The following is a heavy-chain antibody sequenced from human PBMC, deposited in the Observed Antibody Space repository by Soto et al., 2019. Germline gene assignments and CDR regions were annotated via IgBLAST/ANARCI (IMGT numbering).Heavy chain of an antibody. D-gene: IGHD1-26*01. CDR2: IYYSGST. CDR1: GGSISSYY. J-gene: IGHJ4*02. CDR3: ARRSGSYFSTIFHY. V-gene: IGHV4-59*08. Sequence: QVQLQESGPGLVKPSETLSLTCTVSGGSISSYYWSWIRQPPGKGLEWIVYIYYSGSTNNNPSLKRPGTLSVDTSKTQFALKLSSVTAADTAVYYCARRSGSYFSTIFHYWGQGTLVTVSS.